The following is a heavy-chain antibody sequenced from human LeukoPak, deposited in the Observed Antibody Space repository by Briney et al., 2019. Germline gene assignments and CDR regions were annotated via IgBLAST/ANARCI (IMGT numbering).Heavy chain of an antibody. CDR3: ARDRGIAAPAYYFDY. CDR1: GGSISSSSYY. CDR2: IYYSGST. D-gene: IGHD6-13*01. V-gene: IGHV4-39*07. J-gene: IGHJ4*02. Sequence: SETLSLTWTVSGGSISSSSYYWGWIRQPPGKGLEWIGSIYYSGSTYYNPSLKSRVTISVDTSKNQFSLKLSSVTAADTAVYYCARDRGIAAPAYYFDYWGQGTLDTVSS.